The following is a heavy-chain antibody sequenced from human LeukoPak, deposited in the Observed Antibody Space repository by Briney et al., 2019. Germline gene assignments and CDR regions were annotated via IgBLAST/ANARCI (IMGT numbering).Heavy chain of an antibody. CDR3: ARDLYSSGWYDP. Sequence: PGGSLRLSCAASGLSFSNCWMSWIRQAPGKGLEWVSYISSSSSITYFADSVRGRFTISRDNAKNSLYLQMNSLRAEDTAVYYCARDLYSSGWYDPWGQGTLVTVSS. D-gene: IGHD6-19*01. V-gene: IGHV3-11*01. CDR1: GLSFSNCW. J-gene: IGHJ5*02. CDR2: ISSSSSIT.